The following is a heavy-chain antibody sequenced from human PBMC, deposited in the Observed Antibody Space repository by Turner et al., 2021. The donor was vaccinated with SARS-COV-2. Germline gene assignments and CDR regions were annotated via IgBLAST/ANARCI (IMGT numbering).Heavy chain of an antibody. CDR3: TRSRPGSTVTFDY. Sequence: QVHLVQSGAEVKKPGASVKVSCKAPGYTFTTYYLHWVRQAPGHGLEWMGMITPSSGYTTYAQTFQGRVTMTRDTSTTTVYMDLSSLTFEDTAVYFCTRSRPGSTVTFDYWGQGTLVTVSS. J-gene: IGHJ4*02. CDR2: ITPSSGYT. D-gene: IGHD4-17*01. CDR1: GYTFTTYY. V-gene: IGHV1-46*03.